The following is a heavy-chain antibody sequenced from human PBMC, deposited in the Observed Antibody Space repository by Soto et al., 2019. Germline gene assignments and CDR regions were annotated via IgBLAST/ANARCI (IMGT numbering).Heavy chain of an antibody. CDR1: GYSFSNNG. Sequence: QVQLVQSGAEVKKPGASVKVSCQASGYSFSNNGISWVRQAPGQGLEWMGWINGDNGNTNYAQKFQASVTMPPDTPTSTAYMELSSLISDDTAVCYCARDLGYGDYGKDLWGKGTLVTVSS. CDR3: ARDLGYGDYGKDL. V-gene: IGHV1-18*04. D-gene: IGHD4-17*01. J-gene: IGHJ4*02. CDR2: INGDNGNT.